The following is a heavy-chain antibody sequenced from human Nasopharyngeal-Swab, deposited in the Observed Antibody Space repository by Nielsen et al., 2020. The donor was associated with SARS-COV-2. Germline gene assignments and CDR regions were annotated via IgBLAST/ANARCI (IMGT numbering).Heavy chain of an antibody. J-gene: IGHJ4*02. D-gene: IGHD3-10*01. CDR3: AKDEGKGRYYGSGSPTLDY. CDR2: IKQDGSEK. Sequence: WIRQPPGKGLEWVANIKQDGSEKYYADSVKGRFTISRDNAKNSLYLQMNGLRAEDTAVYYCAKDEGKGRYYGSGSPTLDYWGLGTLVTVSS. V-gene: IGHV3-7*01.